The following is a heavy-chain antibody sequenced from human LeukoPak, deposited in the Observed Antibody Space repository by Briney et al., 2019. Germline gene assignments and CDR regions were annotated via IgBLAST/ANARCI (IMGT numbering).Heavy chain of an antibody. J-gene: IGHJ4*02. CDR1: GFTFSSYA. V-gene: IGHV3-23*01. CDR2: ISGSGGST. D-gene: IGHD4-17*01. CDR3: AKDRVAVTTVYDY. Sequence: GGSLRLSCAASGFTFSSYAMSWVRQAPGKGLEWVSAISGSGGSTYYADSVKGRFTISRDNSKNTLYLQMNSLGAEDTAVYYCAKDRVAVTTVYDYWGQGTLVTVSS.